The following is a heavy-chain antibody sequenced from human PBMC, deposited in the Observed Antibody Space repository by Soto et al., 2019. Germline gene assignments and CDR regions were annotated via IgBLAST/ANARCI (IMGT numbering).Heavy chain of an antibody. V-gene: IGHV1-69*06. D-gene: IGHD3-3*01. CDR3: ARDFFHSAYYDFWSGYPHYYGMDV. CDR1: GVTCSSYA. CDR2: IISIFGTA. Sequence: SAMISCKASGVTCSSYAISGVRQAPEQGREWMGGIISIFGTANLAQKFPGRATITSDKSTSTDYMKLSSLRSEDTAVYYCARDFFHSAYYDFWSGYPHYYGMDVWGQGTTVTVSS. J-gene: IGHJ6*02.